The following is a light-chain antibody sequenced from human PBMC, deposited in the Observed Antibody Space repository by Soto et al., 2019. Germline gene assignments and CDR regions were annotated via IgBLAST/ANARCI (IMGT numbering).Light chain of an antibody. Sequence: EIVLTQSPATLSLSPGERATLSCRASQSVSITSLAWYQQKPGQAPRLLIYGTSSRATAIPDRFSGSGSGTDFTLTISRLEPEDFAVYYCQQYGSSPITFGQGTRLEIK. CDR2: GTS. V-gene: IGKV3-20*01. CDR3: QQYGSSPIT. J-gene: IGKJ5*01. CDR1: QSVSITS.